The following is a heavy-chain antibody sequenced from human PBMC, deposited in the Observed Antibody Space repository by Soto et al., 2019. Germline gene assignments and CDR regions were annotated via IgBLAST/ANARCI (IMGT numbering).Heavy chain of an antibody. V-gene: IGHV3-23*01. CDR3: TKALYYSSTSCYSGGDTFHI. CDR1: GNTFSNYA. J-gene: IGHJ3*02. D-gene: IGHD2-2*01. CDR2: ISSNGESTYHTGAT. Sequence: EVQLLESGGGLVPPGGFLRLSCEASGNTFSNYAMSWVRQAPGKGLEWVSIISSNGESTYHTGATYYADSVRGRFTISRDNSKNTLSLQMNSLRAEDTAVYFCTKALYYSSTSCYSGGDTFHIWGQGTMVTVS.